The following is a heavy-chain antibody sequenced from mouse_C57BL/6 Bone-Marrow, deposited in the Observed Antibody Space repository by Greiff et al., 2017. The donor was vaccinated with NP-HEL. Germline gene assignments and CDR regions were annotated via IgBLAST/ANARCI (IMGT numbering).Heavy chain of an antibody. J-gene: IGHJ3*01. CDR2: IHPSDSDT. V-gene: IGHV1-74*01. CDR1: GYTFTSYW. Sequence: QVQLKESGAELVKPGASVKVSCKASGYTFTSYWMHWVKQRPGQGLEWIGRIHPSDSDTNYNQKFKGKATLTVDKSSSTAYMQLSSLTSEDSAVYYWAINFQAWFAYWGQGTLVTVSA. CDR3: AINFQAWFAY.